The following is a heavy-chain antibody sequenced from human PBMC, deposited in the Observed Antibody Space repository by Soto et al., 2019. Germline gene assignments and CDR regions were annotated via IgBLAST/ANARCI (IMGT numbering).Heavy chain of an antibody. J-gene: IGHJ5*02. D-gene: IGHD2-8*01. CDR3: ARERERAYYFDP. CDR2: AHPHAATT. Sequence: QAQVVQSGAEARAPGASVKVSCKASGYIFTSYYIHWVRQAPGQGLEYLGVAHPHAATTFVAQKFQGRITVTMDTSTSTVHMELTSLTPEDTAVYYCARERERAYYFDPWGQGTLVTVSS. V-gene: IGHV1-46*03. CDR1: GYIFTSYY.